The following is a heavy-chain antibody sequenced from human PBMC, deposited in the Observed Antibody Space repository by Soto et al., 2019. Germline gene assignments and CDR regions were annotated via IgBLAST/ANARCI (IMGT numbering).Heavy chain of an antibody. CDR1: GYPFDAYG. Sequence: QVQLVQSGAEVKKPGASVKVSCKASGYPFDAYGITWVRQAPGQGLEWMGWISSFNGKTNYAQNLQGRVTLTTATSTNTAYMELRRLKTDDTAVYYCARDPPLSSPGARAVRFATWGQGTPVTVSS. CDR3: ARDPPLSSPGARAVRFAT. J-gene: IGHJ5*02. CDR2: ISSFNGKT. D-gene: IGHD6-19*01. V-gene: IGHV1-18*04.